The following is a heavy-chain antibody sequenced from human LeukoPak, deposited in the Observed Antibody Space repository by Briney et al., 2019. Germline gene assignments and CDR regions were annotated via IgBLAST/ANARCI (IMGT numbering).Heavy chain of an antibody. CDR3: AKGYYYDSSGDIPGPFDY. V-gene: IGHV3-9*01. J-gene: IGHJ4*02. Sequence: GGSLRLSCAASGFTFDDYAMHWVRQAPGKGLEWVSGISWNSGSIDYADSVKGRFTISRDNAKNSLYLQMNSLRAEDTALYYCAKGYYYDSSGDIPGPFDYWGQGTLVTVSS. CDR1: GFTFDDYA. CDR2: ISWNSGSI. D-gene: IGHD3-22*01.